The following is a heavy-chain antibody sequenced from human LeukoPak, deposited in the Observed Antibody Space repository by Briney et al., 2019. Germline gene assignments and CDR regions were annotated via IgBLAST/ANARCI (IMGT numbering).Heavy chain of an antibody. V-gene: IGHV3-7*01. Sequence: GGSLRLSCAASGFSFSDYWMSWVRQAPGKGLEWVANIKQDGSEKYYVDSVKGRFTISRDNAKNSLYLQMNSLRAEDTAVYYCAREQYYDSSGYSGGLGYWGQGTLVTVSS. CDR1: GFSFSDYW. D-gene: IGHD3-22*01. CDR2: IKQDGSEK. CDR3: AREQYYDSSGYSGGLGY. J-gene: IGHJ4*02.